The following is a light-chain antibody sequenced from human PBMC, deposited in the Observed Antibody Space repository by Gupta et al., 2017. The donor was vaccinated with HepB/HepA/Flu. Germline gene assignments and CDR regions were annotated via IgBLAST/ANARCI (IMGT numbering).Light chain of an antibody. Sequence: GQRVTISCSGSSSNIGSNYVYWYQQLPGTAPKLLIYRNNQRPSGVPDRFSGSKSGTSASLAISGLRSEDEADYYCAAWDDSLSGYVFGTGTKVTVL. CDR3: AAWDDSLSGYV. J-gene: IGLJ1*01. CDR2: RNN. CDR1: SSNIGSNY. V-gene: IGLV1-47*01.